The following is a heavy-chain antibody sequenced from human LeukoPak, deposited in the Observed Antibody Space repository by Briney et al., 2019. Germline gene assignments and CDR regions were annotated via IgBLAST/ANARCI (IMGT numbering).Heavy chain of an antibody. CDR3: ARSYNWNYSPYYFDY. V-gene: IGHV1-69*13. Sequence: SVKVSCKASGGTFSSYAISWVRQAPGQGLEWMGGIIPIFGTANYAQKFQGRVTITADESTSTAYMELSSLRSEDTAVYYCARSYNWNYSPYYFDYWGQGTLVTVSS. CDR2: IIPIFGTA. CDR1: GGTFSSYA. J-gene: IGHJ4*02. D-gene: IGHD1-1*01.